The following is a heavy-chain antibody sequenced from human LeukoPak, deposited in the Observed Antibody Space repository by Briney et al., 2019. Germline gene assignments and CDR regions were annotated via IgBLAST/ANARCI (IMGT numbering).Heavy chain of an antibody. V-gene: IGHV4-61*05. Sequence: SETLSLTCTVSGGCISSSSYYWGWIRQPPGKGVERIGYIYYSGSTNYNPSLKSRVTISVDTSKNQFSLKLSSVTAADTAVYYCARDGAWNYYYGMDVWGQGTTVTVSS. J-gene: IGHJ6*02. CDR3: ARDGAWNYYYGMDV. D-gene: IGHD4/OR15-4a*01. CDR2: IYYSGST. CDR1: GGCISSSSYY.